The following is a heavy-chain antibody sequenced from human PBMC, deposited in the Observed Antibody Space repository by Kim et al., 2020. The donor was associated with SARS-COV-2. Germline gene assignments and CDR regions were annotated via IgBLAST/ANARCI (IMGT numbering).Heavy chain of an antibody. CDR3: ARLDSRSGPPGMDV. Sequence: SETLSLTCTVSGGSISSSSYYWGWIRQPPGKGLEWIGSIYYSGSTYYNPSLKSRVTISVDTSKNQFSLKLSSVTAADTAVYYCARLDSRSGPPGMDVWGQGTTVTVSS. CDR2: IYYSGST. J-gene: IGHJ6*02. V-gene: IGHV4-39*01. CDR1: GGSISSSSYY. D-gene: IGHD3-10*01.